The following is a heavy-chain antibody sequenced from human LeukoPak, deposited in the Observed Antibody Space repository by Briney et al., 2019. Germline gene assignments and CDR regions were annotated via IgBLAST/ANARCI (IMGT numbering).Heavy chain of an antibody. Sequence: GGSLRLACTASGFSFDTYAMNWVRQAPGKGLEWVSAISGSGGSTYYADSVKGRFTISRDNSKNTLYLQMNSLRGEDTAVYYCARVLTSGYDSEPFDYWGQGTLVTVSS. CDR1: GFSFDTYA. D-gene: IGHD5-12*01. CDR2: ISGSGGST. J-gene: IGHJ4*02. CDR3: ARVLTSGYDSEPFDY. V-gene: IGHV3-23*01.